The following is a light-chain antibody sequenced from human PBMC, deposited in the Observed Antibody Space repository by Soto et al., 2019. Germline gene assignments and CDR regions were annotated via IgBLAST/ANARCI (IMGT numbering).Light chain of an antibody. V-gene: IGKV1-5*01. Sequence: DIEMTQSPSTLSASIGDGVTSTCRASESISGWLAWYQQQPGKAPKLLIYDASNLESGVPSRFSGSGSGTEFTLAISSLQPDDFATYYCQQYNNYPRTFGQGAKV. CDR2: DAS. CDR1: ESISGW. CDR3: QQYNNYPRT. J-gene: IGKJ1*01.